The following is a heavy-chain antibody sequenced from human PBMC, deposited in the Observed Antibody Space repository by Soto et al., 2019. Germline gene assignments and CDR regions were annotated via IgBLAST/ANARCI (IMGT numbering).Heavy chain of an antibody. V-gene: IGHV3-9*01. J-gene: IGHJ6*02. Sequence: EVQLVESGGGLVQPGRSLRLSCAASGFTFDDYAMHWVRQAPGKGLEWVSGISWNSGSIGYADSVKGRFTISRDNAKNXLYLQMNSLRAEDTALYYCAKDMGAGAYYYYGMDVWGQGTTVTVSS. CDR1: GFTFDDYA. CDR2: ISWNSGSI. D-gene: IGHD3-16*01. CDR3: AKDMGAGAYYYYGMDV.